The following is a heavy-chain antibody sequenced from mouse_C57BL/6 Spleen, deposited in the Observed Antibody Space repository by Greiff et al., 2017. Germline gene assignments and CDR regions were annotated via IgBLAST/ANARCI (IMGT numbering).Heavy chain of an antibody. D-gene: IGHD2-2*01. CDR1: GYTFTDYY. J-gene: IGHJ4*01. V-gene: IGHV1-19*01. Sequence: EVQLQQSGPVLVKPGASVKMSCKASGYTFTDYYMNWVKQSHGKSLEWIGVINPYNGGTSYNQKFKGKATLTVDKSSSTAYMELNSLTSEDSAVYYCARDYGYEGDYWGQGTSVTVSS. CDR3: ARDYGYEGDY. CDR2: INPYNGGT.